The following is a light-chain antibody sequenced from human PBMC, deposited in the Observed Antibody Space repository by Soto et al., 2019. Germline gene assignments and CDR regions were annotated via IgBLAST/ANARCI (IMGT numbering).Light chain of an antibody. Sequence: EIVLTQSPGTLSLSRGERATLSCRASQTVSAGYLAWYQHKPGQAPRLLIYGASIRAAGIPDRFSGSGSGTDFTLTIRRLELEDSAIYYCQQYGSSLVTFGPGTKVDIK. CDR2: GAS. V-gene: IGKV3-20*01. CDR1: QTVSAGY. J-gene: IGKJ3*01. CDR3: QQYGSSLVT.